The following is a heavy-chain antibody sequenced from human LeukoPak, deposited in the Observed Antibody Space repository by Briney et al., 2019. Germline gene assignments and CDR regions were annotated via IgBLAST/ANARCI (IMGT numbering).Heavy chain of an antibody. CDR2: LYSSENI. V-gene: IGHV4-61*10. J-gene: IGHJ6*03. CDR1: SGSFSNGISY. Sequence: SETLSLTCTVSSGSFSNGISYWSWIRQPAGKGLEWIGLLYSSENINYNPSLKSRVTISLDTSKNRFSLKVSSVTAADTAVYYCARVSSVWIKDYYYYMDVWGKGTTVTVSS. CDR3: ARVSSVWIKDYYYYMDV. D-gene: IGHD5-12*01.